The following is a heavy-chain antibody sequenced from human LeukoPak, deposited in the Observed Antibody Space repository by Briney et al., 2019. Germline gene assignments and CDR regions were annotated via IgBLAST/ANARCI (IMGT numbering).Heavy chain of an antibody. Sequence: ASVKVSCKASGYTFTSYDINWVRQATGQGLEWMGWMNPNSGNTGYAQKFQGRVTMTRNTSISTAYMELSSLRSEDTAVYYCARGILEIQLWRSYWYFDPWGRGTLVTVSS. CDR1: GYTFTSYD. D-gene: IGHD5-18*01. V-gene: IGHV1-8*01. CDR2: MNPNSGNT. J-gene: IGHJ2*01. CDR3: ARGILEIQLWRSYWYFDP.